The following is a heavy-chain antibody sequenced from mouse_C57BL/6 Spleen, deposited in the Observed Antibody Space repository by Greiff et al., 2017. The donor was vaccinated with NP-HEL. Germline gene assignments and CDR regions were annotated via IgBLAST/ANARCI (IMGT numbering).Heavy chain of an antibody. CDR1: GYTFTSYG. Sequence: QVQLQQSGAELARPGASVKLSCKASGYTFTSYGISWVKQRPGQGLEWIGEIYPRSGNTYYNEKFKGKATLTADKSSSTAYMELRSLTSEDSAVYFCARDDGYDRGAMDYWGQGTSVTVSS. CDR3: ARDDGYDRGAMDY. CDR2: IYPRSGNT. J-gene: IGHJ4*01. D-gene: IGHD2-2*01. V-gene: IGHV1-81*01.